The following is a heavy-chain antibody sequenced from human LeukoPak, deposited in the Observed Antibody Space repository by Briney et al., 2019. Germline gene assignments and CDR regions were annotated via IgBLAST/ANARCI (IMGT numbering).Heavy chain of an antibody. CDR3: ARVITMVRGPAYFDY. CDR2: IYHSGST. Sequence: SETLSLTCTVSGYSISSGYYWGWIRQPPGKGLEWIGSIYHSGSTYYNPSLKSRVTISVDTSKNQFSLKLSSVTAADTAVYYCARVITMVRGPAYFDYWGQGTLVTVSS. J-gene: IGHJ4*02. V-gene: IGHV4-38-2*02. CDR1: GYSISSGYY. D-gene: IGHD3-10*01.